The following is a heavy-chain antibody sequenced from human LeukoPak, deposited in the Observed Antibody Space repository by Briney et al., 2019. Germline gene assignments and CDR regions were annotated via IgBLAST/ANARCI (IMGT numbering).Heavy chain of an antibody. D-gene: IGHD3-16*01. Sequence: GGSLRLSCAASGFTFSSYAMRWVRQAPGKGLEWVSGILDSGDSTYYANSVKGRFTISIDNSNTTLYLQMNSLRAEDTAVYYCAKLGGHPLHNYYVGVWGKGTTVAVSS. V-gene: IGHV3-23*01. CDR3: AKLGGHPLHNYYVGV. CDR2: ILDSGDST. J-gene: IGHJ6*03. CDR1: GFTFSSYA.